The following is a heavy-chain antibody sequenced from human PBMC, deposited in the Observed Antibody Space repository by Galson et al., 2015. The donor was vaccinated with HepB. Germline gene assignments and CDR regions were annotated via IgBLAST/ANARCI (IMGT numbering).Heavy chain of an antibody. Sequence: SVKVSCKASGYTFTGYYMHWVRQAPGQGLEWMGWINPNSGGTNYAQKFQSRVTMTRDTSISTAYMELSRLRSDDTAVYYCARGFKRGFGVVCSYWGQGTLVTVSS. D-gene: IGHD3-3*01. CDR3: ARGFKRGFGVVCSY. CDR2: INPNSGGT. J-gene: IGHJ4*02. V-gene: IGHV1-2*02. CDR1: GYTFTGYY.